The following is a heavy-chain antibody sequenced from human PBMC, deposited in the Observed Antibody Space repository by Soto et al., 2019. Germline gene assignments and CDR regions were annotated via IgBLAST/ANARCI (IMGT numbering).Heavy chain of an antibody. V-gene: IGHV3-13*01. CDR1: GFTYNSYD. CDR3: TRATFGVGMDL. CDR2: MGGAGAR. J-gene: IGHJ6*02. Sequence: GGSLRLSCAAFGFTYNSYDMIWVRQVTGKGLEWIASMGGAGAREYSGSVKGRFIISRDSAKNSLYLQMDSLRVADTGVYYCTRATFGVGMDLWGHGTPVTVSS. D-gene: IGHD3-10*01.